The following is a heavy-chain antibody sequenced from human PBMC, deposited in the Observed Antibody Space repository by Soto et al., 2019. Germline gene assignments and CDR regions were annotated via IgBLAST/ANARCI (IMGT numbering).Heavy chain of an antibody. V-gene: IGHV1-69*13. CDR1: RGTFSSYA. CDR3: ASRTVASYYYDSSDTRGAFDI. CDR2: IIPIFGTA. D-gene: IGHD3-22*01. J-gene: IGHJ3*02. Sequence: SVKVSCKATRGTFSSYAISWVRPAPGQGLEWMGGIIPIFGTANYAQKFQGRVTITADESTSTAYMELSSLRSEDTDVYYCASRTVASYYYDSSDTRGAFDIWGQGTMVTVSS.